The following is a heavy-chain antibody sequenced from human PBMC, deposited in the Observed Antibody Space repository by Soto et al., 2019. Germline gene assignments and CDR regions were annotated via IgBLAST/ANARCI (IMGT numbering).Heavy chain of an antibody. Sequence: QVQLVQSGAEVRKPGSSVKVSCEASGGSFNSHSFSWVRQAPGLGLEWVGRIIPILGITNHAQKFRGRVTISTDKSTSTVYMELSSLRSEDTAVYYCAKDGRGINRGDYDVSWHFDVWGRGTLVTVSS. J-gene: IGHJ2*01. D-gene: IGHD4-17*01. CDR3: AKDGRGINRGDYDVSWHFDV. CDR1: GGSFNSHS. CDR2: IIPILGIT. V-gene: IGHV1-69*08.